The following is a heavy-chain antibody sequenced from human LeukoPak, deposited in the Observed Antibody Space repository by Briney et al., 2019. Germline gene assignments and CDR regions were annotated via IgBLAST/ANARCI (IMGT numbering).Heavy chain of an antibody. J-gene: IGHJ4*02. D-gene: IGHD6-13*01. CDR1: GGSFSSYY. Sequence: KASETLSLTCAVYGGSFSSYYWSWIRQPPGKGLEWIGEINHSGSTNYNPSLKSRVTISVDTSKNQFSLKLSSVTAADTAVYYCARGSRPARYFDYWGQGTLVTVSS. CDR3: ARGSRPARYFDY. V-gene: IGHV4-34*01. CDR2: INHSGST.